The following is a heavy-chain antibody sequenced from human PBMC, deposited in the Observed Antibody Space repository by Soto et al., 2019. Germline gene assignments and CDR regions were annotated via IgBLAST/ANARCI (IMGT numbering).Heavy chain of an antibody. J-gene: IGHJ4*02. V-gene: IGHV3-64D*06. Sequence: GGSLRLSCSASGFIFSNHAFHWVRQAPGKGLEYVSAINYNGGSTYYADSVKGRFTVSRDNSRNTLYLQMSGLRAEDTAVYYCVKDRGKSYKDFDYWGQGTLVTVSS. CDR3: VKDRGKSYKDFDY. CDR1: GFIFSNHA. D-gene: IGHD3-10*01. CDR2: INYNGGST.